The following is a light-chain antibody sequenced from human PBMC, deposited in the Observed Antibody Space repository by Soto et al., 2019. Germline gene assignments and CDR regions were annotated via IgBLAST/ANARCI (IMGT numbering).Light chain of an antibody. V-gene: IGKV3-15*01. CDR3: QQYNNWPWT. CDR1: QSVSSN. CDR2: GAS. J-gene: IGKJ1*01. Sequence: EMMMTQSPSTLSVFPGERATLSCRASQSVSSNLAWYQEKPGQAPRLLIYGASARATGIPARFSGSGSGTEFTLTISSLQSEDFAVYYCQQYNNWPWTFGQGTKVDI.